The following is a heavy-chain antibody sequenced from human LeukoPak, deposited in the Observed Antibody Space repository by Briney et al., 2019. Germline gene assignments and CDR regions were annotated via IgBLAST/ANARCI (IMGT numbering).Heavy chain of an antibody. CDR2: IYYSGST. CDR3: ARHSHYYDSSGYLV. CDR1: GGSISSSSYY. V-gene: IGHV4-39*01. D-gene: IGHD3-22*01. Sequence: SETLSLTCTVSGGSISSSSYYWGWIRQPPGKGLEWIGSIYYSGSTYYNPSLKSRVTISVDTSKNQFSLKLSSVTAADTAVYYCARHSHYYDSSGYLVWGQGTLVTVSS. J-gene: IGHJ4*02.